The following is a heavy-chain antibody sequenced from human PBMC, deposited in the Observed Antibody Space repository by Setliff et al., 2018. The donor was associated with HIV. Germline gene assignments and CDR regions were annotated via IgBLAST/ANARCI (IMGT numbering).Heavy chain of an antibody. CDR3: AKDGGYRNWDYDAFDI. CDR1: GFTFSSYG. D-gene: IGHD1-7*01. V-gene: IGHV3-30*02. J-gene: IGHJ3*02. Sequence: GGSLRLSCAASGFTFSSYGMHWVRQAPGKGLEWVAFIRYDGSNKYYADSVKGRVTISRDNSANTVDLQMNSLRAEDTAVYYCAKDGGYRNWDYDAFDIWGQGTMVTVSS. CDR2: IRYDGSNK.